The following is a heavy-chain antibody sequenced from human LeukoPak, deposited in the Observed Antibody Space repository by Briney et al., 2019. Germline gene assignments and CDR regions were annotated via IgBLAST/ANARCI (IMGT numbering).Heavy chain of an antibody. J-gene: IGHJ3*02. CDR3: ARDPLEDTDAFDI. V-gene: IGHV1-46*01. CDR1: GYTFTSYC. Sequence: ASVKVSCKASGYTFTSYCMHWVRQAPGQGLEWMGIINPSGGSTSYAQKFQGRVTMTRDTSTSTVYMELSSLRSEDTAVYYCARDPLEDTDAFDIWGQGTMVTVSS. CDR2: INPSGGST.